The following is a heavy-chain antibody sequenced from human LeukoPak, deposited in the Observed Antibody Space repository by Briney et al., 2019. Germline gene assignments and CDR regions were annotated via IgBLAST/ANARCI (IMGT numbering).Heavy chain of an antibody. Sequence: GASVKVSCKASGYTFTRHYIHWVRQAPGQGPEWLGMINPSGGSTNYAQKVQGRVTMTRDTSTSTVYMELSSLRSEDTAMYYCASWGGEAKHGLWSGPFDYWGQGTLVIVSS. V-gene: IGHV1-46*01. CDR2: INPSGGST. CDR3: ASWGGEAKHGLWSGPFDY. D-gene: IGHD3-3*01. CDR1: GYTFTRHY. J-gene: IGHJ4*02.